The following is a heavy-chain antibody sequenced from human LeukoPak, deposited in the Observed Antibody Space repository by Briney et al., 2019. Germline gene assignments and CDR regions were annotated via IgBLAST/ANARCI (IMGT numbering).Heavy chain of an antibody. CDR1: GYTFTSYD. Sequence: SCKASGYTFTSYDINWVRQAPGKGLEWVSSISSSSSYIYYADSVKGRFTISRDNAENSLYLQMNSLRAEDTAVYSCARFISSSWYFDYWGQGTLVTVSS. CDR2: ISSSSSYI. V-gene: IGHV3-21*01. CDR3: ARFISSSWYFDY. D-gene: IGHD6-13*01. J-gene: IGHJ4*02.